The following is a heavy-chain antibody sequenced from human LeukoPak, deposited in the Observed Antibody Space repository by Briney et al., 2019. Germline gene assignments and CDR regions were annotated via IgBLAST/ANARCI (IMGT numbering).Heavy chain of an antibody. D-gene: IGHD3-10*01. V-gene: IGHV3-30*18. J-gene: IGHJ4*02. CDR3: AKELLLWFGEKSRYFDY. CDR1: GFTFSSYG. Sequence: GGSLRLSCAASGFTFSSYGMHWVRQAPGKGVEWVAVISYDGSNKYYADSVKGRFTISRDNSKNTLYLQMNSLRAEDTAVYYCAKELLLWFGEKSRYFDYWGQGTLVTVSS. CDR2: ISYDGSNK.